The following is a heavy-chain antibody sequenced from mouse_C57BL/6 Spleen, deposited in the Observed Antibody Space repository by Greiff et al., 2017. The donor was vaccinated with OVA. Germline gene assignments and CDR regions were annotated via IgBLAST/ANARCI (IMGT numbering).Heavy chain of an antibody. V-gene: IGHV1-15*01. J-gene: IGHJ1*03. CDR1: GYTFTDYE. D-gene: IGHD2-1*01. CDR3: TRGIYYGNYVWYSDV. Sequence: QVQLQQSGAELVRPGASVTLSCKASGYTFTDYEMHWVKQTPVHGLEWIGAIDPETGGTAYNQKFKGKAILTADKSSSTAYMELRSLTSEDSAVYYCTRGIYYGNYVWYSDVWGTGTTVTVSS. CDR2: IDPETGGT.